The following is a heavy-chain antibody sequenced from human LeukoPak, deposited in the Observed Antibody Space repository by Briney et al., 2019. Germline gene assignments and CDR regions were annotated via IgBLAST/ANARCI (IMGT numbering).Heavy chain of an antibody. CDR2: ISSSSSYI. CDR3: ARIPVTIFGVDYYMDV. CDR1: GFTFSSYS. D-gene: IGHD3-3*01. V-gene: IGHV3-21*01. J-gene: IGHJ6*03. Sequence: GRSLRLSCAASGFTFSSYSMNWVRQAPGKGLEGVSSISSSSSYIYYADSVKGRFTISRDNAKNSLYLQMNSLRAEDTAVYYCARIPVTIFGVDYYMDVWGKGTTVTVSS.